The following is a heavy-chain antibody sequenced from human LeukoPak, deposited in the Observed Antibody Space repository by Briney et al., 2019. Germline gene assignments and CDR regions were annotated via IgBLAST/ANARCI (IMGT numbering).Heavy chain of an antibody. D-gene: IGHD1/OR15-1a*01. CDR2: IWYDGSNK. CDR3: ARENIDAFDI. J-gene: IGHJ3*02. Sequence: PGGSLRLSCAASGFTFSSYGMHWVRQAPGKGLEWVAVIWYDGSNKYNADSVKGRFTISRDNSKNTLYLQMNSLRAGDTAVYYCARENIDAFDIWGQGTMVTVSS. CDR1: GFTFSSYG. V-gene: IGHV3-33*01.